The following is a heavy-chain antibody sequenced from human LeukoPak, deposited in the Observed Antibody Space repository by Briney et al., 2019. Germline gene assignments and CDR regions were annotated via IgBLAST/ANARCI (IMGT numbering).Heavy chain of an antibody. CDR3: VRPNGYSGYDALVN. J-gene: IGHJ4*02. CDR2: ISSSSSYT. D-gene: IGHD5-12*01. V-gene: IGHV3-11*06. CDR1: GFTFSDYY. Sequence: GGSLRLSCAASGFTFSDYYMSWIRQAPGKGLEGVSYISSSSSYTNYADSVKGRFTISRDNAKNSLYLQMNSLRAEDTAVYYCVRPNGYSGYDALVNWGPGTLVTVSS.